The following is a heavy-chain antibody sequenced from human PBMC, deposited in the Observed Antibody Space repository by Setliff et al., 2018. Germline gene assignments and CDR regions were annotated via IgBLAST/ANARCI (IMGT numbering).Heavy chain of an antibody. CDR2: VNPDGSGK. CDR3: ARGRQQLVPTSY. D-gene: IGHD6-13*01. CDR1: GFAISSCW. J-gene: IGHJ4*02. Sequence: GGSLRLSCVASGFAISSCWMSWVRQAPGKGLEWVANVNPDGSGKYYVDAVKGRFTISRDNAKNSLYLQMNSLRAEDTAVYYCARGRQQLVPTSYWGQGTLVTVSS. V-gene: IGHV3-7*01.